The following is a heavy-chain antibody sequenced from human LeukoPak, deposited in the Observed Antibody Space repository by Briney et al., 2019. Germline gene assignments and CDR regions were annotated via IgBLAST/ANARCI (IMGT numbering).Heavy chain of an antibody. CDR3: ARDLGSGWYR. CDR2: ISSSGSTI. Sequence: PGGSLRLSCAASGFTFSYYQMNWVRQAPGKGLEWVSYISSSGSTIYYADSVKGRFTISRDNAKNSLYLQMNSLRAEDTAVYYCARDLGSGWYRWGQGTLVTVSS. CDR1: GFTFSYYQ. V-gene: IGHV3-48*03. D-gene: IGHD6-19*01. J-gene: IGHJ4*02.